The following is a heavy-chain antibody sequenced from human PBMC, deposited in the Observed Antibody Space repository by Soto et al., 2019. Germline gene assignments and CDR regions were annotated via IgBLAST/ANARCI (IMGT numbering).Heavy chain of an antibody. J-gene: IGHJ5*02. CDR1: GGSISSSNW. V-gene: IGHV4-4*02. Sequence: QVQLQESGPGLVKPSWTMSLTSAVSGGSISSSNWWSWVRQPPGKGLEWIGEIYHSGSTNYNPPLKSRVTISVDKSKIQFSLKLSSVTAADTAVYYCARDPSAAYSSSWYGWFDPWGQGTLVTVSS. CDR3: ARDPSAAYSSSWYGWFDP. CDR2: IYHSGST. D-gene: IGHD6-13*01.